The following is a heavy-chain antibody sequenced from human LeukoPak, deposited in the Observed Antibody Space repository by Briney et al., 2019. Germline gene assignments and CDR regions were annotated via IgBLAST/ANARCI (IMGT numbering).Heavy chain of an antibody. V-gene: IGHV4-39*01. CDR1: GGSISTNNYY. Sequence: SETLSLACTVSGGSISTNNYYWGWIRQPPGKGLEWIGSISYSGSTSYNPSLKSRVTISVDTSKNQFSLKLTSVTAADTAAYYCARHQRPNYYDRSGPPDYWGQGTLVTVSS. CDR2: ISYSGST. D-gene: IGHD3-22*01. CDR3: ARHQRPNYYDRSGPPDY. J-gene: IGHJ4*02.